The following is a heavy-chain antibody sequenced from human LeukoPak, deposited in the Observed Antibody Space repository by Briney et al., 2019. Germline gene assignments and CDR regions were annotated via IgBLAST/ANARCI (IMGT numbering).Heavy chain of an antibody. J-gene: IGHJ6*03. CDR3: ARTDSGYDLYYYYYMDV. CDR2: IYSGGST. V-gene: IGHV3-53*01. Sequence: GGSLRLSCAASGFTFSSNYMSWVRQAPGKGLEWVSVIYSGGSTYYSDSVKGRCTISRDNSKNTLYLQMNSLRAEDTAVYYCARTDSGYDLYYYYYMDVWGKGTTVTVSS. D-gene: IGHD5-12*01. CDR1: GFTFSSNY.